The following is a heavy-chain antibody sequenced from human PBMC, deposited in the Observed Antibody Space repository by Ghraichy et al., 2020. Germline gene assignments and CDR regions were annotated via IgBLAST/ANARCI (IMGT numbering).Heavy chain of an antibody. CDR3: AKHLVPSSSDWYFDL. J-gene: IGHJ2*01. CDR1: GFTFDDYT. V-gene: IGHV3-9*01. D-gene: IGHD3-22*01. CDR2: ISWNSRDI. Sequence: GGSLRLSCAASGFTFDDYTMHWVRQAPGKGLEWVSSISWNSRDIGYADSVKGRFSISRDNAKNSLYLQMNSLRPEDTAFYYCAKHLVPSSSDWYFDLWGRGTLVTVSS.